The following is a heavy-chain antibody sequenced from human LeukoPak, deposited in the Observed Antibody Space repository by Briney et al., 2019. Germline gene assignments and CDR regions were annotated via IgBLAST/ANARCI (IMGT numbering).Heavy chain of an antibody. CDR1: GGTFSSYA. D-gene: IGHD3-22*01. J-gene: IGHJ5*02. CDR3: STMIVVDPYNWFDP. V-gene: IGHV1-69*13. Sequence: SVKASCKASGGTFSSYAISWVRQAPGQGLEWMGGIIPIFGTANYAQKFQGRVTITADESTSTAYMELSSLRSEDTAVCYCSTMIVVDPYNWFDPWGQGTLVTVSS. CDR2: IIPIFGTA.